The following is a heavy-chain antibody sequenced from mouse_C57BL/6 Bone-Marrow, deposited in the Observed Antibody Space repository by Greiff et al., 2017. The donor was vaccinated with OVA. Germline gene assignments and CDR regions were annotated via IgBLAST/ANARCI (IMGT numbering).Heavy chain of an antibody. J-gene: IGHJ3*01. CDR2: ISSGSSTI. V-gene: IGHV5-17*01. D-gene: IGHD1-1*01. Sequence: EVHLVESGGGLVKPGGSLKLSCAASGFTFSDYGMHWVRQAPEKGLEWVAYISSGSSTIYYADTVKGRFTISRVNAKNTLFLQMTSLRSEDTAMYYCARRDTTVVDFAYWGQGTLVTVSA. CDR1: GFTFSDYG. CDR3: ARRDTTVVDFAY.